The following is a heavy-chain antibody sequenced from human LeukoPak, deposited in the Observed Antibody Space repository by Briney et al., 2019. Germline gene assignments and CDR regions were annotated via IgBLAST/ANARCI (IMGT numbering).Heavy chain of an antibody. CDR1: GYSFSNYW. CDR2: IYPDDSNT. V-gene: IGHV5-51*03. Sequence: GESLKVSCKGSGYSFSNYWIAWVRQMPGKGLEWMGIIYPDDSNTRYSPSFQGQVTISADKSISIASLQWSSLKASDTAMYFCARTNLWFGELDAFDIWGQGTLVTVSS. CDR3: ARTNLWFGELDAFDI. D-gene: IGHD3-10*01. J-gene: IGHJ3*02.